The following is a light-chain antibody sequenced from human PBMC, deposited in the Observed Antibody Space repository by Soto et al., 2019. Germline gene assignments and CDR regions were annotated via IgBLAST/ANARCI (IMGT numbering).Light chain of an antibody. V-gene: IGKV3-20*01. J-gene: IGKJ5*01. CDR3: QQYGSSIT. Sequence: EIVLTQSPVTPSFSPGERATLSCRASQSVSSSYLAWYQQQPGQAPRLLIYGASSRATGIPDRFSGSGSGTDFTLTINRLEPEDFAVYYCQQYGSSITFGQGTRLEIK. CDR2: GAS. CDR1: QSVSSSY.